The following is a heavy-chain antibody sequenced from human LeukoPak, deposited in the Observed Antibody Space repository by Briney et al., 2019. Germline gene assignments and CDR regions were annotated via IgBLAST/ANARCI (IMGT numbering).Heavy chain of an antibody. J-gene: IGHJ4*02. D-gene: IGHD1-1*01. Sequence: ASETLSLTCAVYGGSFSGYYWSWIRQPPGKGLEWIGEINHSGSTNYNPSLKSRVTISVDTSKNQFSLKLSSVTAADTAVYYCARISDWNDFDYWGQGTQVTVSS. CDR3: ARISDWNDFDY. CDR2: INHSGST. CDR1: GGSFSGYY. V-gene: IGHV4-34*01.